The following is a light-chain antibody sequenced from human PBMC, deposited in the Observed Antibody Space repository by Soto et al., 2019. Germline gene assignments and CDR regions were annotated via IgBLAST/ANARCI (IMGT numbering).Light chain of an antibody. V-gene: IGKV1-9*01. CDR1: QGISSY. Sequence: DIQWTQSPSFLSASVGDRVTITCRASQGISSYLAWYQQKPGKAPKLLIYAASTLQSGVPSRFSGSGSGTEFTLTISSLQPEDFAPYYCQQPNSYPLSFGGGTKVDIK. CDR2: AAS. CDR3: QQPNSYPLS. J-gene: IGKJ4*01.